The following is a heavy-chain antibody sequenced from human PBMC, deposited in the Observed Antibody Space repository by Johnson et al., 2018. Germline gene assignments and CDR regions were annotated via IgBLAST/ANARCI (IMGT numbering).Heavy chain of an antibody. CDR1: GFLFSSYG. Sequence: QVQLVESGGGVVQPGRSLRVSCAASGFLFSSYGMHWVRQAPGKGLEWLVLISYDGSNTYYADSVKGRFTISRDNSKNTVYLQMNSLRAEDTAVYYCAKGKYSATQHDVFDIWGQGTMVTVSS. J-gene: IGHJ3*02. D-gene: IGHD2-15*01. CDR3: AKGKYSATQHDVFDI. CDR2: ISYDGSNT. V-gene: IGHV3-30*18.